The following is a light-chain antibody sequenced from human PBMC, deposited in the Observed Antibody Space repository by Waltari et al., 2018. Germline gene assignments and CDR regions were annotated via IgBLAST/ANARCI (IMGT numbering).Light chain of an antibody. CDR2: DDS. CDR1: NIRSKN. J-gene: IGLJ2*01. V-gene: IGLV3-21*02. CDR3: QVWDPNSDRQV. Sequence: SYVVTQPPSVSVAPGQTATITCEGDNIRSKNVNWYQQEPGQAPVVVVYDDSDRPAGIPGRCSGSNSGNTATLTISSVEAGDEADYYCQVWDPNSDRQVFGGGTKLTVL.